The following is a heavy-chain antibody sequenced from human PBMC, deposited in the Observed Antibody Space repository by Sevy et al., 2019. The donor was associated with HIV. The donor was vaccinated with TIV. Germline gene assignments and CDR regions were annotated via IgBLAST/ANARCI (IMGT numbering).Heavy chain of an antibody. Sequence: GGSLRLSCAASGFTFDDYALHWVRQAPGKGLEWVSGIGWNSGFVGYADSVKGRFTISRDNAKNSLYLQMNSLRAEDRACYYGVKDRGTVRFMGFDNWGQGTWVTVP. J-gene: IGHJ4*02. D-gene: IGHD4-17*01. CDR1: GFTFDDYA. CDR2: IGWNSGFV. CDR3: VKDRGTVRFMGFDN. V-gene: IGHV3-9*01.